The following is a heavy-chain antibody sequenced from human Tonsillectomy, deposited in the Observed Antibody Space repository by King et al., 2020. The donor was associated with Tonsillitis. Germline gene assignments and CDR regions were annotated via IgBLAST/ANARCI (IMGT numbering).Heavy chain of an antibody. J-gene: IGHJ4*02. CDR1: RFTFSSYA. Sequence: VQLVESGGGLVQPGGSLRLSCTASRFTFSSYAMSWVRQAPGKGLEWVSAISGSGGSTYYADSVQGRFTISRDNSKSTLYLQMNSLRAEDTAVYYCAKDRYDFWSGYYEYYFDYWGQGTLVTVSS. CDR2: ISGSGGST. CDR3: AKDRYDFWSGYYEYYFDY. V-gene: IGHV3-23*04. D-gene: IGHD3-3*01.